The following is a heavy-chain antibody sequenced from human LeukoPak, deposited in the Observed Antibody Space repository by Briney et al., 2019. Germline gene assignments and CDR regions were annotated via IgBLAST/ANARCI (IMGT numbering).Heavy chain of an antibody. CDR1: GGSISSYY. Sequence: PSETLSLTCTVSGGSISSYYWNWIRQPPGKGLEWIGYIYTSGSTNYNPSLKSRVTISVDTSKNQFSLKLSSVTAADTAVYYCARQEYSSSGRFDPWGQGTLVTVSS. J-gene: IGHJ5*02. CDR2: IYTSGST. CDR3: ARQEYSSSGRFDP. D-gene: IGHD6-6*01. V-gene: IGHV4-4*09.